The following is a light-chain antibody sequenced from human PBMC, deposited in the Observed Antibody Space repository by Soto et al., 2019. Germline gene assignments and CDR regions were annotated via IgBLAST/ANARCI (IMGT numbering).Light chain of an antibody. Sequence: QPVLVQPPSVSGSPGQSVTISCTGTISDVGSYDYVSWCQQHPGTVPKPMIYNVNTRPSGVPDRFSGSKSGNTASMTISGLQAEDEADYLCCSYTASPTYVFETGTKVTVL. CDR1: ISDVGSYDY. V-gene: IGLV2-11*01. J-gene: IGLJ1*01. CDR3: CSYTASPTYV. CDR2: NVN.